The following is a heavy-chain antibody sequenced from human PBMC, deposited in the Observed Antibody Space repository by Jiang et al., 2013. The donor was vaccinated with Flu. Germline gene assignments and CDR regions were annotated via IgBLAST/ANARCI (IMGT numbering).Heavy chain of an antibody. CDR3: AIFNYYGSGSYPDDAFDI. J-gene: IGHJ3*02. Sequence: SGAEVKKPGASVKVSCKASGYTFTSYGISWVRQAPGQGLEWMGWISAYNGNTNYAQKLQGRVTMTTDTSTSTAYMELRSLRSDDTAVYYCAIFNYYGSGSYPDDAFDIWGQGTMVTVSS. CDR1: GYTFTSYG. D-gene: IGHD3-10*01. V-gene: IGHV1-18*01. CDR2: ISAYNGNT.